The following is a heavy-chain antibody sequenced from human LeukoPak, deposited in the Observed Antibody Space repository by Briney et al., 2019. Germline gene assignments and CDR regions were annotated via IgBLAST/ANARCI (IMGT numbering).Heavy chain of an antibody. V-gene: IGHV4-39*01. CDR3: ARSILGIAAAGLNNWFDP. D-gene: IGHD6-13*01. CDR2: IYYSGST. Sequence: SETMSLTCTVSGGSISSSSYYWGWIRQPPGKGLEWIGSIYYSGSTYYNPSLKSRVTISVDTSKNQFSLKLSSVTAADTAVYYCARSILGIAAAGLNNWFDPWGQGTLVTVSS. J-gene: IGHJ5*02. CDR1: GGSISSSSYY.